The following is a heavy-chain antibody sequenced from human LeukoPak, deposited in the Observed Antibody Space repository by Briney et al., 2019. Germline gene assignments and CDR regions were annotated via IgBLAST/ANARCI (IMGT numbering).Heavy chain of an antibody. J-gene: IGHJ4*02. CDR1: GFSFSSYA. D-gene: IGHD3-3*01. CDR2: ISGSGGTT. Sequence: PGGSLRLSCEASGFSFSSYATSWVRQAPGEGLEWVSGISGSGGTTYYAGSVKGRFTISRDISKNTLYLQMSSLRAGDTAVYYCARDLYADFWSGSVFDYRGRGTLVTVSS. CDR3: ARDLYADFWSGSVFDY. V-gene: IGHV3-23*01.